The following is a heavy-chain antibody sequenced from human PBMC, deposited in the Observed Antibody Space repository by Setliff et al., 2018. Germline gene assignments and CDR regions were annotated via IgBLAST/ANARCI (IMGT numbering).Heavy chain of an antibody. D-gene: IGHD6-19*01. CDR1: GYTFTSYA. V-gene: IGHV7-4-1*02. CDR2: INTNTGNP. Sequence: ASVKVSCKASGYTFTSYAVNWVRQAPGQGLEWMGWINTNTGNPRYAQGFTGRFVFSLDTSVSTAYLQISSLRSDDTAVYYCVRSSAPQVVLAADFDFWGQGTPVTVSS. J-gene: IGHJ4*02. CDR3: VRSSAPQVVLAADFDF.